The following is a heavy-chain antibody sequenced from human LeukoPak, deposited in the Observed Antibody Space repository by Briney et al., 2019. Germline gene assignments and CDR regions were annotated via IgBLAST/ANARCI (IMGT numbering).Heavy chain of an antibody. V-gene: IGHV3-49*04. Sequence: PGGSLRLSCTASGFTFGDYAMSWVRQAPGKGLEWVGFIRSKAYGGTTEYAASVKGRFTISRDDSKSIAYLQMNSLKTEDTAVYYCTRSRMTTVTTGFDYWGQGTLVTVSS. CDR2: IRSKAYGGTT. CDR3: TRSRMTTVTTGFDY. CDR1: GFTFGDYA. J-gene: IGHJ4*02. D-gene: IGHD4-17*01.